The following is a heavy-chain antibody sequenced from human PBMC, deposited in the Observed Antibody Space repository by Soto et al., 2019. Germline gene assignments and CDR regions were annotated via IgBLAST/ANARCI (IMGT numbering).Heavy chain of an antibody. V-gene: IGHV6-1*01. CDR3: AREPPYCSSTSCYGLGFDY. CDR2: TYYRSKWYN. J-gene: IGHJ4*02. CDR1: GDSVSSNSAA. Sequence: SQTLSLTCAISGDSVSSNSAAWNWIRQSPSRGLEWLGRTYYRSKWYNDYAVSVKSRITINPDTSKNQFSLQLNSVTPEDTAVYYCAREPPYCSSTSCYGLGFDYWGQGTLVTSPQ. D-gene: IGHD2-2*01.